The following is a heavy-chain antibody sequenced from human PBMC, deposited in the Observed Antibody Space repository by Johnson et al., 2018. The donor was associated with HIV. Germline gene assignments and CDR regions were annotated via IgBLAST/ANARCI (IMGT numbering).Heavy chain of an antibody. CDR1: GFTFGDYA. V-gene: IGHV3-49*03. CDR3: ARTNYFDSSGYLYDAFDI. CDR2: IRSKAYGGTT. D-gene: IGHD3-22*01. J-gene: IGHJ3*02. Sequence: EVQLVEYGGGLVQPGRSLRLSCSASGFTFGDYAMNWFRQAPGKGLEWVGFIRSKAYGGTTEYAASVKGRFTISRDDSKSIAYLQMNSLRAEDTAVYFCARTNYFDSSGYLYDAFDIWGQGTMLTVSS.